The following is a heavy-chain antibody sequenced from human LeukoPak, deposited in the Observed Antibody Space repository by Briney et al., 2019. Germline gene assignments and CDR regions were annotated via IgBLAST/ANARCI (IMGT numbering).Heavy chain of an antibody. J-gene: IGHJ4*02. Sequence: GGPLRLPCAASGFTFSNYAMSWLPQAPGKALEWVSAITGSGGGTYYADSVKPRFTISRDNSKNTLYLQMNSLRAEDTAVYYCAKWGDYDVLTGYYDPDYWGQGTLVTVSS. D-gene: IGHD3-9*01. CDR2: ITGSGGGT. CDR3: AKWGDYDVLTGYYDPDY. V-gene: IGHV3-23*01. CDR1: GFTFSNYA.